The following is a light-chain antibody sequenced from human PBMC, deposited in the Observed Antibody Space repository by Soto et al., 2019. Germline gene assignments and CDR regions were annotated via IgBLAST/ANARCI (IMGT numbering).Light chain of an antibody. V-gene: IGKV3-15*01. CDR3: QQYNDWPPIT. CDR2: HAS. J-gene: IGKJ5*01. Sequence: EIVLTQSPVILSVSPGETATLSCRASESVTRNLAWYQHIPGQAPRLLVFHASVRATGIPARFSGSGSGTEFSLTISNLQSEDFAVYFCQQYNDWPPITFGQGTGLEIK. CDR1: ESVTRN.